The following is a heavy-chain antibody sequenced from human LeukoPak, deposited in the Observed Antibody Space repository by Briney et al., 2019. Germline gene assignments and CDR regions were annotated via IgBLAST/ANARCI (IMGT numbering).Heavy chain of an antibody. CDR2: IYYSGST. J-gene: IGHJ4*02. V-gene: IGHV4-39*07. CDR1: GGSISSSSYY. D-gene: IGHD6-19*01. Sequence: SETLSLTCTVSGGSISSSSYYWGWLRQPPGKGLEWIGSIYYSGSTYYNPSLKSRVTISVDTSKNQFSLKLSSVTAADTAVYYCARNRIAVAVFDYWGQGTLATVSS. CDR3: ARNRIAVAVFDY.